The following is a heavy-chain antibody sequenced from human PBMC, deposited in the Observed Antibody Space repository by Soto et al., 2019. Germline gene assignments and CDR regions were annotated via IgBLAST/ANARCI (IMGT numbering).Heavy chain of an antibody. CDR1: GGSFSGYY. Sequence: PSETLSLTCAVYGGSFSGYYWSWIRQPPGKGLEWIGEINHSGSTNYNPSLKSRVTISVDTSKNQFSLKLSSVTAADTAVYYCARGREQWLADTFDYWGQGTLVTVSS. CDR3: ARGREQWLADTFDY. V-gene: IGHV4-34*01. D-gene: IGHD6-19*01. CDR2: INHSGST. J-gene: IGHJ4*02.